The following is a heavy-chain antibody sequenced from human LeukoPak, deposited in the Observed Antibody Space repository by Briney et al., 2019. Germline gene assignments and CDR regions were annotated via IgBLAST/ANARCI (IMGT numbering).Heavy chain of an antibody. CDR3: ATERRWLHPIKN. J-gene: IGHJ4*02. D-gene: IGHD5-24*01. CDR2: FDPEDGET. Sequence: ASVKVSCKVPGYTLTELSMHWVRQAPGKGLEWMGGFDPEDGETIYAQKFQGRVTMTEDTSTDTAYMELSSLRSEDTAVYYCATERRWLHPIKNWGQGTLVTVSS. V-gene: IGHV1-24*01. CDR1: GYTLTELS.